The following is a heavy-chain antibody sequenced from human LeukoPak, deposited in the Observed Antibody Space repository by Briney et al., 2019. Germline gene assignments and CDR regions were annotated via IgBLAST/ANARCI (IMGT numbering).Heavy chain of an antibody. CDR2: ISATGVST. CDR1: GFTFSSYA. Sequence: PGGSLRLSCAASGFTFSSYAMGWVRQAPGKGLEWVSSISATGVSTYFAASVRGRFTISRDNSKNTQYLQMNSLRAEDTAVYYCAKGFSGSWSFDYWGQGTLVTVSS. V-gene: IGHV3-23*01. D-gene: IGHD6-13*01. CDR3: AKGFSGSWSFDY. J-gene: IGHJ4*02.